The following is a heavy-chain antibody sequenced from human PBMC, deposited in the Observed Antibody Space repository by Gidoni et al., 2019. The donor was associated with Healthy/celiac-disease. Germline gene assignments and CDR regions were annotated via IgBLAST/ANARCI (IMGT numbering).Heavy chain of an antibody. V-gene: IGHV3-30*02. D-gene: IGHD3-22*01. CDR1: GFTFSSYG. CDR3: AKEGITMIVGDFDY. J-gene: IGHJ4*02. CDR2: IRYDGSNK. Sequence: QVQLVESGGGVVQPGGSLRLSCAASGFTFSSYGMHWVRQAPGKGLEWVAFIRYDGSNKYYADSVKGRFTISRDNSKNTLYLEMNSLRAEDTAVYYCAKEGITMIVGDFDYWGQGTLVTVSS.